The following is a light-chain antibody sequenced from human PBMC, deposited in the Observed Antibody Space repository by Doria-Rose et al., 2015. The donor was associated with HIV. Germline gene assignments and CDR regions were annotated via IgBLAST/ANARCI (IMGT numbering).Light chain of an antibody. CDR2: AAS. J-gene: IGKJ5*01. Sequence: ASTGDRVTITCRASQGISRYLAWYQQKPGKAPNLLIYAASTLQSGVPSRFGGSGSGTDFTLTISCLQSEDFATYYCQQYYSYPRAFGQGTRLEIK. CDR3: QQYYSYPRA. CDR1: QGISRY. V-gene: IGKV1-8*01.